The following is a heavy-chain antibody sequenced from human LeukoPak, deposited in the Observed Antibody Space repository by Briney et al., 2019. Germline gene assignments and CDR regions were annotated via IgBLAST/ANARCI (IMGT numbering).Heavy chain of an antibody. CDR3: ARTSSSSYGWFDP. Sequence: PSETLSLTCTVSGGSISSNNYYWGWMRQPPGKGLEWIGSIYYSGSTYYNPSLKSRVTISLDTSKNQFSLKVSSVTAADTAVYYRARTSSSSYGWFDPWGQGTLVTVSS. CDR1: GGSISSNNYY. CDR2: IYYSGST. V-gene: IGHV4-39*01. J-gene: IGHJ5*02. D-gene: IGHD2-2*01.